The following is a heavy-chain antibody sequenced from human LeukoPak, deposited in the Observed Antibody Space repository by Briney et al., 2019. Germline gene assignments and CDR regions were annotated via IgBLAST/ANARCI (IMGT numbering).Heavy chain of an antibody. CDR1: GFTFSTYA. D-gene: IGHD3-3*01. CDR3: ARWGDFWSGYPFDY. J-gene: IGHJ4*02. Sequence: GGSLRLSCAASGFTFSTYAMHWVRQAPGKGLEYVSAISSNGGSTYYADSVKGRFTISRDNAKNTLYLQMNSLRAEDTAVYYCARWGDFWSGYPFDYWGQGTLVTVSS. CDR2: ISSNGGST. V-gene: IGHV3-64*02.